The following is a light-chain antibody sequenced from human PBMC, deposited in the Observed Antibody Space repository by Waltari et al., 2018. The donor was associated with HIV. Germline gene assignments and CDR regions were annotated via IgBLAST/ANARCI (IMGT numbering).Light chain of an antibody. J-gene: IGKJ1*01. V-gene: IGKV1-17*01. CDR3: QQQKSLPRT. CDR2: AAS. CDR1: QGVGND. Sequence: DIRMTQSPSSLSASVGDRVTITCRASQGVGNDLGWYRQRPGKAPERLIYAASTLHTGVSSRFSGSGTGAEFTLTIDSLQPEDSATYYCQQQKSLPRTFGQGTKVEI.